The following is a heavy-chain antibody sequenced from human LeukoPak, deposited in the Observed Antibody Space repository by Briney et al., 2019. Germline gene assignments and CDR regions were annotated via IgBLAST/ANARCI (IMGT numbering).Heavy chain of an antibody. CDR3: AREPAFGVVNAFDL. V-gene: IGHV1-69*05. Sequence: SVKVSCKASGDTFSNYAFSWVRQAPGQGLDWIGTIIPTFGTANYAQKFQGRVTITTDESTTTAHMELSSLTSEDTAVYYCAREPAFGVVNAFDLWGQGTTVTVSS. CDR2: IIPTFGTA. J-gene: IGHJ3*01. CDR1: GDTFSNYA. D-gene: IGHD3-3*01.